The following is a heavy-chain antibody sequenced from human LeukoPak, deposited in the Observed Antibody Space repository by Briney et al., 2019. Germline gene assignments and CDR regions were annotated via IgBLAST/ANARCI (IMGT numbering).Heavy chain of an antibody. CDR1: GGTFSSYA. J-gene: IGHJ5*02. D-gene: IGHD6-13*01. CDR2: IIPIFGTA. Sequence: SVKVSCKASGGTFSSYAISWVRQAPGQGLEWMGGIIPIFGTANYAQKFQGRVTITADESTSTAYMELSSLRSEDTAVYYCASHSSSWLGERYWLDPWGQGTLVTVSS. V-gene: IGHV1-69*13. CDR3: ASHSSSWLGERYWLDP.